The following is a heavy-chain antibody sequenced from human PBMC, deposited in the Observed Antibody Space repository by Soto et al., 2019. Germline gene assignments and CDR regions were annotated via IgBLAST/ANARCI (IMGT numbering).Heavy chain of an antibody. CDR1: GGTFSSYA. J-gene: IGHJ3*02. CDR2: IIPIFGTA. V-gene: IGHV1-69*13. D-gene: IGHD3-22*01. Sequence: SVKVSCKASGGTFSSYAISWVRQAPGQGLEWMGGIIPIFGTANYAQKFQGRVTITADESTSTAYMELSSLRSEDTAVYYCARDRISGGQSSVAFDTWGKGTMVTVPS. CDR3: ARDRISGGQSSVAFDT.